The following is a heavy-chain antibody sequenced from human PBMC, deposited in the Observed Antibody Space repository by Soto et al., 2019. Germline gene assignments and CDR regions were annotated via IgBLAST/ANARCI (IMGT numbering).Heavy chain of an antibody. CDR1: GITFSSYS. CDR3: ARVNRLYGMDV. J-gene: IGHJ6*02. Sequence: GGSLRHSYAATGITFSSYSMIWVRQAPGKGLEWVSYISSGSSTIYYADSVKGRFTISRDNAKNSLYLQMNSLRVEDTAVYYWARVNRLYGMDVGGQVTTVTVSS. CDR2: ISSGSSTI. V-gene: IGHV3-48*01. D-gene: IGHD6-25*01.